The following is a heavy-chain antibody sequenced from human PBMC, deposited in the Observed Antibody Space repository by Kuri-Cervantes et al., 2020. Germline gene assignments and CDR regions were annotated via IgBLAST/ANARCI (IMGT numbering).Heavy chain of an antibody. J-gene: IGHJ4*02. V-gene: IGHV1-8*01. D-gene: IGHD3-10*01. CDR2: MNPSTGNT. Sequence: ASVKVSCKASGYTFTSSDINWVRQATGQGLEWMGWMNPSTGNTGYAQKFQGRVTMTRDTSINTAYMELSSLRSEDTAVYYCARGLMRKDITMVRGVIAYWGQGTPVTVSS. CDR1: GYTFTSSD. CDR3: ARGLMRKDITMVRGVIAY.